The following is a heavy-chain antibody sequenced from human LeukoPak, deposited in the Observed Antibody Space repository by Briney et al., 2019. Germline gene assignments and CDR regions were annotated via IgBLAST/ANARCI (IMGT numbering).Heavy chain of an antibody. V-gene: IGHV3-53*01. J-gene: IGHJ5*02. D-gene: IGHD6-19*01. Sequence: QTGGSLRLSCAASGFAVSSKYMTWVRQAPGKGMEWVSVIYSDGSTFYAASVRGRFTISRDNAKDTVYLQLNRLSTDDTATYYCAKPISGGLAVTADWFRPWGQGTLDVVSS. CDR1: GFAVSSKY. CDR2: IYSDGST. CDR3: AKPISGGLAVTADWFRP.